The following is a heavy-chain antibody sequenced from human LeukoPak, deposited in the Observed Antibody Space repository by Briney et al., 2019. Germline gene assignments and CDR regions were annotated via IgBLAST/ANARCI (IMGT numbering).Heavy chain of an antibody. J-gene: IGHJ4*02. D-gene: IGHD3-22*01. CDR3: ARDWVDYYDSSGYYERYFDY. CDR1: GFTFSSYA. Sequence: GGSLRLSCAASGFTFSSYAMSWVRQAPGKGLEWVAVISYDGSNKYYADSVKGRFTISRDNSKNTLYLQMNSLRAEDTAVYYCARDWVDYYDSSGYYERYFDYWGQGTLVTVSS. CDR2: ISYDGSNK. V-gene: IGHV3-30-3*01.